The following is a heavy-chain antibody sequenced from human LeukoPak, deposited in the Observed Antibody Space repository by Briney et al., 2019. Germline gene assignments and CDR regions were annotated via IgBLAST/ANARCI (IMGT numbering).Heavy chain of an antibody. D-gene: IGHD3-10*01. CDR1: GFTFSSYS. V-gene: IGHV3-21*01. CDR2: ISSSSSYI. CDR3: ARGSYYYGSGVYGY. J-gene: IGHJ4*02. Sequence: GGSLRLSCAASGFTFSSYSMNWVRQAPGKGLEWVSSISSSSSYIYYADSVKGRFTISRDNAKNSLYLQMNGLRAEDTAVYYCARGSYYYGSGVYGYWGQGTLVTVSS.